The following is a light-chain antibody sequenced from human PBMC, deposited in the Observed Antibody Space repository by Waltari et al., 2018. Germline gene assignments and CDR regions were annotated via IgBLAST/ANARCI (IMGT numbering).Light chain of an antibody. Sequence: SSELTQDPAVSVALGQTVRITCQGDSLRSYYASWYQQKPGQAPALVIYGKNNRPSGIPDRFSASSSGSTASLTIIGAQAEEEADYYCHSRDSSGNVLIGGGTKLTVV. V-gene: IGLV3-19*01. J-gene: IGLJ2*01. CDR1: SLRSYY. CDR2: GKN. CDR3: HSRDSSGNVL.